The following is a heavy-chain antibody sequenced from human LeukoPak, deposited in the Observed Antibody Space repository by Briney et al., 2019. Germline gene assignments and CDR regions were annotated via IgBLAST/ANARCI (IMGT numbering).Heavy chain of an antibody. Sequence: GGSLRLSCAASGFIFSSYWMSWVRQAPGKGLEWVDNIKQDGSEKYYVDSVKGRFTISRDNAKNSLYLQMNSLRAEDTAVYYCASLTYYCDSSGYYYPLGFDYWGQGTLVTVSS. CDR3: ASLTYYCDSSGYYYPLGFDY. CDR1: GFIFSSYW. J-gene: IGHJ4*02. D-gene: IGHD3-22*01. CDR2: IKQDGSEK. V-gene: IGHV3-7*01.